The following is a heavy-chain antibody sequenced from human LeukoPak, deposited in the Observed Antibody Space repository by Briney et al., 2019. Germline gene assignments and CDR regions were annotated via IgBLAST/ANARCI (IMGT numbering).Heavy chain of an antibody. CDR1: GLTFGNAW. Sequence: GGSLRLACAASGLTFGNAWMNWVRQAPEKGLEWVGRIKTKQDGGTTDYATPVKGRFTISRDDSRNTLYLQMNSLRTDDTAIYFCIAIREYCDSAGCYSPYYYYYMDVWGKGTTVAVSS. CDR2: IKTKQDGGTT. D-gene: IGHD2-15*01. V-gene: IGHV3-15*01. CDR3: IAIREYCDSAGCYSPYYYYYMDV. J-gene: IGHJ6*03.